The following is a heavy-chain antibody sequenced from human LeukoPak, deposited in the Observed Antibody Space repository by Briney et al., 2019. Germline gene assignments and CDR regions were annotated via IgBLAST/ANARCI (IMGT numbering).Heavy chain of an antibody. Sequence: ASVKVSCKASGGTFSSYAISWVRQATGQGLEWMGWMNPNSGNTGYAQKFQGRVTMTRDTSTSTVYMELSSLRSEDTAVYYCARAGYSYSQPVVYFDHWGQGTLVTVSS. J-gene: IGHJ4*02. D-gene: IGHD5-18*01. CDR3: ARAGYSYSQPVVYFDH. CDR2: MNPNSGNT. CDR1: GGTFSSYA. V-gene: IGHV1-8*02.